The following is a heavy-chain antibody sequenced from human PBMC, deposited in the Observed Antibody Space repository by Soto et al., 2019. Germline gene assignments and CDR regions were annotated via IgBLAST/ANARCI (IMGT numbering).Heavy chain of an antibody. J-gene: IGHJ4*01. CDR2: INAGTGNT. CDR1: GYTFTNYV. V-gene: IGHV1-3*01. CDR3: ARGRASWYWDF. Sequence: ASVKVSCKTFGYTFTNYVIHWARQAPGQGLEWMGWINAGTGNTKYSQKLQDRLTISRDTSAATAYLDLSRLASEDTAVYYCARGRASWYWDFWGHGTLVTVS. D-gene: IGHD2-8*02.